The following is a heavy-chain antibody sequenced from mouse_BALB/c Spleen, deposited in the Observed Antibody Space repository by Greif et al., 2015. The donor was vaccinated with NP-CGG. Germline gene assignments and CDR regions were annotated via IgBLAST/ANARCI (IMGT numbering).Heavy chain of an antibody. CDR1: GFSLTSYG. CDR3: AGGDY. Sequence: VQLQESGPGLVAPSQSLSITCTVSGFSLTSYGVQWVRQPPGKGLEWLGVVWAGGSTNYNSALMSRLSISKDNSKSQVFLKMNSLQTGDTAMYYCAGGDYWGQGTTLTVSS. V-gene: IGHV2-9*02. D-gene: IGHD1-1*02. CDR2: VWAGGST. J-gene: IGHJ2*01.